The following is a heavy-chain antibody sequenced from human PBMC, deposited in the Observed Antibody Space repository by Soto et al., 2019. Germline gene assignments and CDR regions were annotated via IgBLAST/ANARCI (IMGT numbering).Heavy chain of an antibody. D-gene: IGHD5-18*01. V-gene: IGHV4-59*11. CDR3: ARHYPIQLWTFDY. CDR1: GGSIGGHY. Sequence: PSETLSLTCTVSGGSIGGHYWTWIRQPPGKGLQYIAYISYIDYSGSTTYNPSLRGRVTMSADTSKNQLSLTLTSVTAADTAVYYCARHYPIQLWTFDYWGQGTLVTVSS. J-gene: IGHJ4*02. CDR2: ISYIDYSGST.